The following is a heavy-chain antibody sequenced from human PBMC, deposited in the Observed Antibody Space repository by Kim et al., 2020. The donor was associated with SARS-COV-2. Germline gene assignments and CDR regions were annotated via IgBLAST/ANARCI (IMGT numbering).Heavy chain of an antibody. V-gene: IGHV4-39*07. D-gene: IGHD1-26*01. CDR3: ARDSIVGATDFDY. J-gene: IGHJ4*02. CDR1: GGSISSYY. CDR2: IYYSGST. Sequence: SETLSLTCTVSGGSISSYYWGWIRQPPGKGLEWIGSIYYSGSTYYNPSLKSRVTISVDTSKNQFSLKLNSMTAADTAVYYCARDSIVGATDFDYWGQGTLVTVSS.